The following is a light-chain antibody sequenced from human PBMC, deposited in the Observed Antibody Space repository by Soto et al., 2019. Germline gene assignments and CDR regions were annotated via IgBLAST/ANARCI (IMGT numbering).Light chain of an antibody. J-gene: IGLJ3*02. CDR1: SSDVDDYKY. CDR3: SSYAGSNIYVV. Sequence: QSALIQPPSASGSPGQSVTISCTGTSSDVDDYKYVSWYQQHPGKAPRLILYEVNMRPSGVPDRFSGSKSDNTASLTVSGLQAEDEADYYCSSYAGSNIYVVFGGGTQLTVL. V-gene: IGLV2-8*01. CDR2: EVN.